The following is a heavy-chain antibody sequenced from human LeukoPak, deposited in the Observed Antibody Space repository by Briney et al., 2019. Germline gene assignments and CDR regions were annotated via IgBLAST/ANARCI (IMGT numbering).Heavy chain of an antibody. V-gene: IGHV3-7*01. CDR3: ARDAGYGGNSDY. Sequence: GGSLRLSCAASGFTFNMYWMTWVRQAPGKGLESVAYINKDGSDKYYVDSVRGRFTVSRDNAKNPLYLQMNSLRAEDTAVYYCARDAGYGGNSDYWGQGTLVTVSS. J-gene: IGHJ4*02. D-gene: IGHD4-23*01. CDR2: INKDGSDK. CDR1: GFTFNMYW.